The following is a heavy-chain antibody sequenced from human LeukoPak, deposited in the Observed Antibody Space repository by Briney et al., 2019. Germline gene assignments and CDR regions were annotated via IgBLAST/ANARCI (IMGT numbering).Heavy chain of an antibody. Sequence: SETLSLTCTVSGGSISSTSYYWGWIRQPPGKGLEWIGSISYTGSTHYTPSLKSRVTISVDTSKKQFSLKLSSVTAADTAVYYCAGTKYYYMDVWGEGITVTVS. CDR3: AGTKYYYMDV. CDR1: GGSISSTSYY. CDR2: ISYTGST. J-gene: IGHJ6*03. V-gene: IGHV4-39*01.